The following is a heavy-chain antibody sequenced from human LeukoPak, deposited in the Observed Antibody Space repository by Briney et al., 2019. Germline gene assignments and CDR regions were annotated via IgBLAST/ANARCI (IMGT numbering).Heavy chain of an antibody. CDR1: GGSISSGGYY. V-gene: IGHV4-31*03. J-gene: IGHJ6*02. CDR3: AISQVDYYYYGMDV. Sequence: SQTLSLTCTVSGGSISSGGYYWSWICQHPGKGLEWIGYIYYSGSTYYNPSLKSRVTISVDTSKNQFSLKLSSVTAADTAVYYCAISQVDYYYYGMDVWGQGTTVTVSS. CDR2: IYYSGST.